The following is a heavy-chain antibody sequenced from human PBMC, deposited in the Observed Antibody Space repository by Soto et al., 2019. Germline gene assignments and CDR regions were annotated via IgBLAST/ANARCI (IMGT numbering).Heavy chain of an antibody. CDR3: ARDPIAVAALDY. J-gene: IGHJ4*02. Sequence: SETLSLTCAVYGGSFSGYYCSWIRQPPGKGLEWIGEINHSGSTNYNPSLKSRVTISVDTSKNQFSLKLSSVTAADTAVYYCARDPIAVAALDYWGQGTLVTVSS. CDR1: GGSFSGYY. V-gene: IGHV4-34*01. D-gene: IGHD6-19*01. CDR2: INHSGST.